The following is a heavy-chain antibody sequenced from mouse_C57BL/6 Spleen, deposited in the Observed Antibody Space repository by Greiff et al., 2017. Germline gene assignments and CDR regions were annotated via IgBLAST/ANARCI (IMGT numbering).Heavy chain of an antibody. J-gene: IGHJ4*01. D-gene: IGHD2-2*01. CDR3: ARSDNGDDAMDY. Sequence: VQLQESGPELVKPGASVKISCKASGYAFSSSWMNWVKQRPGKGLEWIGRIYPGDGDTNYNGKFKGKATLTADKSSSTAYMQLSSLTSEDSAVYFCARSDNGDDAMDYWGQGTSVTVSS. V-gene: IGHV1-82*01. CDR2: IYPGDGDT. CDR1: GYAFSSSW.